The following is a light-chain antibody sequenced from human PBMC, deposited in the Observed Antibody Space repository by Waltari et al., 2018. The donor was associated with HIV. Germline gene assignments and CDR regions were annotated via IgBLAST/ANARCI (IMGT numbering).Light chain of an antibody. CDR3: ASYTADDTVL. CDR2: EVD. J-gene: IGLJ2*01. CDR1: DSAFRFYNF. V-gene: IGLV2-14*01. Sequence: SDLTQPASVSGFLGQAITISCNGADSAFRFYNFISWYQQQPGKVPKLLLYEVDTRASGVHGRFSGSKSGNTASLTISGLQVEDEGLYHCASYTADDTVLFGGGTTVTV.